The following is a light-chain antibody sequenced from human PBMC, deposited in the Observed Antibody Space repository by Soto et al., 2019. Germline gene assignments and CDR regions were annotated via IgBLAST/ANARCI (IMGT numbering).Light chain of an antibody. CDR2: EVS. V-gene: IGLV2-14*01. Sequence: QSALTHPASVSWSPGHSITISCTGTSSDVGGYKFVSWYQQHPGKAPKLMIYEVSNRPSGVSSRFSGSKSGNTASLTISGLQAEEEADYYCGSYTGSIYVFGTGTKVTVL. J-gene: IGLJ1*01. CDR3: GSYTGSIYV. CDR1: SSDVGGYKF.